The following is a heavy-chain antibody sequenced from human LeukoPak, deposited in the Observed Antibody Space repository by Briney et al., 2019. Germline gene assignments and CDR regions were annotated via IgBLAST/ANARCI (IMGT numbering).Heavy chain of an antibody. J-gene: IGHJ4*02. V-gene: IGHV4-4*07. CDR1: GDSISTYY. Sequence: SETLSLTCTVSGDSISTYYWSWIRQPAGKGLEWVGRSFISGRTNYNPSLKSRVTMSVDASKKQFSLRLTSVTAADTAVYYCARELAGGAYCTGSSCYYFDYWGQGTLVTVSS. CDR3: ARELAGGAYCTGSSCYYFDY. D-gene: IGHD2-8*02. CDR2: SFISGRT.